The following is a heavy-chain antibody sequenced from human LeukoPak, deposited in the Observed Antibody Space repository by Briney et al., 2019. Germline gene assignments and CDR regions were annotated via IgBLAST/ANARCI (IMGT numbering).Heavy chain of an antibody. D-gene: IGHD1-26*01. V-gene: IGHV4-59*01. CDR2: IYYSGST. CDR1: GGSISSYY. CDR3: ARVERSYYYFDY. Sequence: SETLSLTCTVSGGSISSYYWSWIRQPPGKGLEWIGYIYYSGSTNYNPSLKSRVTISVDTSKNQFSLKLSSVTAADTAVYYCARVERSYYYFDYWGQGTLVTVSS. J-gene: IGHJ4*02.